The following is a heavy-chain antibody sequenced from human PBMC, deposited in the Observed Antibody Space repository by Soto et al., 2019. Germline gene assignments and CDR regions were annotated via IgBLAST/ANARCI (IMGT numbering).Heavy chain of an antibody. D-gene: IGHD3-16*01. CDR3: ARAVAPYLGTWFDP. CDR2: ISHTGST. CDR1: GGSISSGNSYS. Sequence: QLQLQESGSGLVKPSQTLSLTCAVSGGSISSGNSYSWSWIRQPLGQGLEWIGSISHTGSTSYNPSLKGRVSMSVDKSKNQFSLKLSSVTAADTAVYFCARAVAPYLGTWFDPWGQGTLVSVSS. J-gene: IGHJ5*02. V-gene: IGHV4-30-2*01.